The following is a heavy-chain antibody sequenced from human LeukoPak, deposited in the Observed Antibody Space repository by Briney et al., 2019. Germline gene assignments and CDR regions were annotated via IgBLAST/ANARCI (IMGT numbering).Heavy chain of an antibody. CDR3: ATWIGFAAMVPIRYWYFDL. J-gene: IGHJ2*01. CDR2: IYTSGST. CDR1: GGSISSGSYY. D-gene: IGHD5-18*01. V-gene: IGHV4-61*02. Sequence: SQTLSLTCTVSGGSISSGSYYWSWIRQPAGKGLVWIGRIYTSGSTNYNPSLKSRVTISVDTSKDLFSLKLSSVTAADTTVYYCATWIGFAAMVPIRYWYFDLWGRGTLVTVSS.